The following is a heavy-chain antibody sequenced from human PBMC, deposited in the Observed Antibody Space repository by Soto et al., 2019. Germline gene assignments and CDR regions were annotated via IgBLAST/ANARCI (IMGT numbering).Heavy chain of an antibody. J-gene: IGHJ6*02. CDR2: ISGSGGST. V-gene: IGHV3-23*01. Sequence: RLSCAASGFTFSSYAMSWVRQAPGKGLQWVSAISGSGGSTYYADSVKGRFTISRDNSKNTLYLQMNSLRVEDTAVYYCAKGASKGDYYYYAMDVWGQGTTVTVSS. CDR3: AKGASKGDYYYYAMDV. D-gene: IGHD3-16*01. CDR1: GFTFSSYA.